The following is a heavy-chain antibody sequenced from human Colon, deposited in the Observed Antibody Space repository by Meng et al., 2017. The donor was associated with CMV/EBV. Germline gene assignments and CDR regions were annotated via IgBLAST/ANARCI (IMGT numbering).Heavy chain of an antibody. CDR1: GFTFSSDS. Sequence: GESLKISCAASGFTFSSDSMNWVRQAPGKGLEWVSSISSSSSYRYYADSVKGRFTISRDNAKNSLYLQMNSLRAEDTAVYYCARNLGLGAMNYYYYGMDVWGQGTTVTVSS. D-gene: IGHD1-26*01. CDR2: ISSSSSYR. J-gene: IGHJ6*02. V-gene: IGHV3-21*01. CDR3: ARNLGLGAMNYYYYGMDV.